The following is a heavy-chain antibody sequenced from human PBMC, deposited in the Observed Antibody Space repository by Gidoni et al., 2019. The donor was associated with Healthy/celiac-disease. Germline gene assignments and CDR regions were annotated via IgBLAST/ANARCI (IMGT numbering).Heavy chain of an antibody. V-gene: IGHV3-30*03. CDR1: GFTFSSYG. J-gene: IGHJ4*02. D-gene: IGHD2-15*01. CDR3: AREFSPHCSGGSCYSDY. CDR2: ISYDGSNK. Sequence: QVQLVESGGGVVQPGRSLSLSCAASGFTFSSYGMHWVRQAPGKGLEWVAVISYDGSNKYYADSVKGRFTISRDNSKNTLYLQMNSLRAEDTAVYYCAREFSPHCSGGSCYSDYWGQGTLVTVSS.